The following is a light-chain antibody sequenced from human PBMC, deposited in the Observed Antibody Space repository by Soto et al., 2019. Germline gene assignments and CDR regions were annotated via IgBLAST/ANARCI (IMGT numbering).Light chain of an antibody. J-gene: IGLJ1*01. CDR3: ATWDDGLSAYV. CDR2: SNS. CDR1: NSNIGSNT. V-gene: IGLV1-44*01. Sequence: QSVLTQPPSASGTPGQRVTISCSGSNSNIGSNTVNWYQQLPGTAPKLLIFSNSQRPSGVPDRFSGAKSGTSASLAISGLQSEDEANYYCATWDDGLSAYVFGTGTKLTVL.